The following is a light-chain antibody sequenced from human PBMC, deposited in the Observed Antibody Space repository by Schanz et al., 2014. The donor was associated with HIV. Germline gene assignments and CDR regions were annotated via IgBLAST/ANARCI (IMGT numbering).Light chain of an antibody. J-gene: IGKJ2*01. CDR3: QQSYSATPYT. Sequence: DVHMTQSPSSLSASVGDRVTITCRASQSISISLNWYQQKPGKAPRLLIYATSLLHTGVPSRFSGSGSGTHFTLTITSLQFDDFATYYCQQSYSATPYTFGQGTRLEIK. CDR2: ATS. CDR1: QSISIS. V-gene: IGKV1-39*01.